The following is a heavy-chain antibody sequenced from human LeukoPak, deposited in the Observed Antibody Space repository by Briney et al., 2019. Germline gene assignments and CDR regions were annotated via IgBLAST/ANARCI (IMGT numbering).Heavy chain of an antibody. CDR2: IIPIFGTA. Sequence: SVKVSCKASGGTFSSYAISWVRQAPGQGLEWMGGIIPIFGTANYAQKFQGRVTITADESTSTAYMELSSLRSEDTAVYYCARDGTGSASSSWDFDYWGQGTLVTVSS. CDR1: GGTFSSYA. V-gene: IGHV1-69*13. D-gene: IGHD6-13*01. CDR3: ARDGTGSASSSWDFDY. J-gene: IGHJ4*02.